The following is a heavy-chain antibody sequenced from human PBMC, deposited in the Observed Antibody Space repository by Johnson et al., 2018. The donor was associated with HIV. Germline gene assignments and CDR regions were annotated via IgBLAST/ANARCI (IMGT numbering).Heavy chain of an antibody. CDR1: GFTFDDDA. CDR3: ARANSYGDYRAKAFDI. Sequence: VQLVESGGGLVQPGRSLRLSCAASGFTFDDDAMHWVRQAPGKGLEWVSGINWNGGSTGFADSVKGRFTISRDNANNSLYLQMNSLRAEDTALYYCARANSYGDYRAKAFDIWGQGTMVTVSS. CDR2: INWNGGST. V-gene: IGHV3-9*01. D-gene: IGHD4-17*01. J-gene: IGHJ3*02.